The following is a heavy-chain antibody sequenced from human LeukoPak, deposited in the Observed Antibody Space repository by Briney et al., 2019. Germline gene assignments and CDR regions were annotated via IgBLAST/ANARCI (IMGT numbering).Heavy chain of an antibody. Sequence: SETLSLTCTVSGGSISSSSYYWGWIRQPPGKGLEWIGSISYSGSTYYNPSLKSRVTISVDTSKNQFSLKLSSVAAADTAVYYCAVDEAAGFDYWGQGTLVTVSS. J-gene: IGHJ4*02. CDR3: AVDEAAGFDY. CDR1: GGSISSSSYY. CDR2: ISYSGST. D-gene: IGHD6-13*01. V-gene: IGHV4-39*07.